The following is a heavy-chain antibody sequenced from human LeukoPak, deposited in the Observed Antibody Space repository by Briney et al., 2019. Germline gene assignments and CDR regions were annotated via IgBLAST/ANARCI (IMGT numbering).Heavy chain of an antibody. D-gene: IGHD6-13*01. V-gene: IGHV4-59*08. CDR2: IYYSGST. Sequence: SETLSLTCTVSGGSISSYYWNWLRQPPVKGLEWIGYIYYSGSTNYNPSLKSRVTISVDASKNQFSLKLSSVTAADTAVYYCARLRGQQLVLRAFDIWGQGTMVTVSS. CDR1: GGSISSYY. CDR3: ARLRGQQLVLRAFDI. J-gene: IGHJ3*02.